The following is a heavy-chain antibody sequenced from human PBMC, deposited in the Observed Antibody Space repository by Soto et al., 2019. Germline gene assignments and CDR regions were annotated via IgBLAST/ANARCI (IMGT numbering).Heavy chain of an antibody. V-gene: IGHV1-69*06. J-gene: IGHJ3*02. D-gene: IGHD3-22*01. Sequence: GSSVKVSCKASGGTFSNYAISWVRQAPGQGLEWMGGIIPIFGTANYAQKFQGRVTITADKSTSTAYMELSSLRSEDTAVYYCARVVTYYYDSSGPRGDYDAFDIWGQGTMVTVSS. CDR2: IIPIFGTA. CDR3: ARVVTYYYDSSGPRGDYDAFDI. CDR1: GGTFSNYA.